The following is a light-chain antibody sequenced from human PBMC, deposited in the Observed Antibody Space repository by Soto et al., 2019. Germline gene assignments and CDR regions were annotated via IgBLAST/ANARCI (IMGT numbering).Light chain of an antibody. Sequence: DIQMTQTPSTLSTSGGYRVTITSRASQSIRTSLAWYQQKPGKAPKLLIYKASSLEGGVPSRFSGSGSGTEFTLTISSLQPDDFATYYCQQYNSYSRTFGQGTKV. CDR3: QQYNSYSRT. CDR2: KAS. J-gene: IGKJ1*01. CDR1: QSIRTS. V-gene: IGKV1-5*03.